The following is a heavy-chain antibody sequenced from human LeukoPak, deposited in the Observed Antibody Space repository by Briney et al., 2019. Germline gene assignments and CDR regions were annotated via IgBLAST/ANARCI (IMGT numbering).Heavy chain of an antibody. CDR3: ARLRWAAGDGYYFDY. Sequence: GESLKISCKGSGYGFTTCWIGWVRQMPGKGLEWMGVINPGNSDTSYSPSFQGQVTISADKSITTAYLQWSSLKASDTAMYYCARLRWAAGDGYYFDYWGQGTPVTVSS. J-gene: IGHJ4*02. D-gene: IGHD6-13*01. CDR2: INPGNSDT. V-gene: IGHV5-51*01. CDR1: GYGFTTCW.